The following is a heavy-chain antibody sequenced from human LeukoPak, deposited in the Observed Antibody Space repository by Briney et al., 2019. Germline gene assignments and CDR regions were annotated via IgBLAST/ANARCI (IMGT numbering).Heavy chain of an antibody. Sequence: GPSVKVSCKSSGYTYSGYYMHCVRLAPGQRLGWMGWIKPNSGGTKYVQKFQGRVTMTRDTSISTAYMELSRLRSDDTAVYYCASGSLASYFDHWGQGTLVTVSS. CDR1: GYTYSGYY. V-gene: IGHV1-2*02. CDR3: ASGSLASYFDH. D-gene: IGHD3-16*01. CDR2: IKPNSGGT. J-gene: IGHJ4*02.